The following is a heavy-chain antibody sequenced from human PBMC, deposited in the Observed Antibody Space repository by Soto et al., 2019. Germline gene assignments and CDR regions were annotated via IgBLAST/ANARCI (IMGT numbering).Heavy chain of an antibody. V-gene: IGHV3-30-3*01. CDR3: ARGRDSSGYSGIDY. CDR1: GFTFSSYA. D-gene: IGHD6-19*01. CDR2: TSYDGSNT. Sequence: QVQLVESGGCVFQPGMSQRLSCAASGFTFSSYAMHWVRQAPGKGLEWVAVTSYDGSNTYYADSVKGRFTISRDNSKNTLYVQMHSLRAEDTAVYFCARGRDSSGYSGIDYWAQGTLVTVSS. J-gene: IGHJ4*02.